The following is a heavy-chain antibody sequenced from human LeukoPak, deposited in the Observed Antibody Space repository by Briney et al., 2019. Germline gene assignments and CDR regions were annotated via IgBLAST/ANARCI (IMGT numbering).Heavy chain of an antibody. CDR3: ARGRRIVGATNFDY. D-gene: IGHD1-26*01. Sequence: GASVTVSCKASGYTFTIYGISWVRQAPGQGREWMGWISAYNGNTNYAQKLQGRVTMTTDTSTSTAYMELRSLRSDDTAVYYCARGRRIVGATNFDYWGQGTLVTVSS. V-gene: IGHV1-18*01. CDR1: GYTFTIYG. J-gene: IGHJ4*02. CDR2: ISAYNGNT.